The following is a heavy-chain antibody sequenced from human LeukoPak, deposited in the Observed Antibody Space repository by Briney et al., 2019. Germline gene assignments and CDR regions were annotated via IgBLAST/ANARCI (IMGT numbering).Heavy chain of an antibody. CDR1: GGSISSGGYY. CDR2: IYYSGST. CDR3: ARDSLGSLGWFDP. V-gene: IGHV4-31*03. Sequence: KPSEILSLTCTVSGGSISSGGYYRSWIRQHPGKGLEWIGYIYYSGSTYYNPSLKSRVTISVDTSKNQFSLKLSSVTAADTAVYYCARDSLGSLGWFDPWGQGTLVTVSS. J-gene: IGHJ5*02. D-gene: IGHD6-19*01.